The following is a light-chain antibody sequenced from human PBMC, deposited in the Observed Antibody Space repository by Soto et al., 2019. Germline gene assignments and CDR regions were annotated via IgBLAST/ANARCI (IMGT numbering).Light chain of an antibody. CDR1: QSISRY. J-gene: IGKJ1*01. Sequence: IVLTQSPGTLSLSPGERTTLSCRASQSISRYLAWYQQKPGQGPRLLIYGASSRATGTPDRFSGSGSGTDFTLTINRLEPDDFALYYCQQYGRSPPTFGHRTKVNI. V-gene: IGKV3-20*01. CDR2: GAS. CDR3: QQYGRSPPT.